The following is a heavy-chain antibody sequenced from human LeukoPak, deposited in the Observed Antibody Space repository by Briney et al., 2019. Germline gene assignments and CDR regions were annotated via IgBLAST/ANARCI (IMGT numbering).Heavy chain of an antibody. V-gene: IGHV1-18*01. CDR3: ARDAMNYYDTGGYYPDF. J-gene: IGHJ4*02. Sequence: ASVKVSCKASGYTFTSYSISWVRQAPGQGLEWMGWISTYNGNTRYAQNVQGRVTMTTDTSTRTAYMDLRSLRSDDTAVYFCARDAMNYYDTGGYYPDFWGPGTLVTVSS. D-gene: IGHD3-22*01. CDR1: GYTFTSYS. CDR2: ISTYNGNT.